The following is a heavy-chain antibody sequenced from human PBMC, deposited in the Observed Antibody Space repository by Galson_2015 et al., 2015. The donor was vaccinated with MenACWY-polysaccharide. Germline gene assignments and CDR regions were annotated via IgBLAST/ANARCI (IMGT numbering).Heavy chain of an antibody. Sequence: GKGLEWIGRIYGREGTNYNPSLGSRVTISADKSISTAYLQWSSLKASDTAIYYCARHVGAYSSYVDYWAQGTLVTVSS. V-gene: IGHV5-51*01. CDR3: ARHVGAYSSYVDY. J-gene: IGHJ4*02. D-gene: IGHD5-18*01. CDR2: IYGREGT.